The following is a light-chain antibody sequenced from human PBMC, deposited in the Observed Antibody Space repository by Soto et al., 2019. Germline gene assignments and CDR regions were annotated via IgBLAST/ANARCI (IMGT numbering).Light chain of an antibody. CDR3: QQYGSSYT. J-gene: IGKJ2*01. CDR1: QSVSSSY. Sequence: EIVLTQSPGTLSLSPGERATLSCRASQSVSSSYLAWYQQKPGQAPRLLIYGASSRATGIPDRFSGSGSGTDFTLTISRLAPEDIAVYYCQQYGSSYTLGQGTKLEIK. CDR2: GAS. V-gene: IGKV3-20*01.